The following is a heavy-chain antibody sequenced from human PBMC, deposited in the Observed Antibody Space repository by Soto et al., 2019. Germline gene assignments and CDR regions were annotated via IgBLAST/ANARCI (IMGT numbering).Heavy chain of an antibody. CDR1: GFIFSHYY. CDR3: ASLPYSAYNRHFDY. J-gene: IGHJ4*02. D-gene: IGHD4-4*01. V-gene: IGHV3-11*06. Sequence: QVQMVESGGGLVKPGGPLRLSCAASGFIFSHYYMGWIRQAPGKGLEWVSYINPTSGHINYADSVKGRFTISRDNARNSLYSQMNILTSGDTAMYYCASLPYSAYNRHFDYWGQGTLVTVSS. CDR2: INPTSGHI.